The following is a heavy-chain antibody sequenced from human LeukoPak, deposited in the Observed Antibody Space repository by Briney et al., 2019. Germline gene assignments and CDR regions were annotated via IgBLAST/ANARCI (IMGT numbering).Heavy chain of an antibody. CDR2: ISGYNGNT. CDR1: GGTFSSYA. Sequence: GASVKVSCKASGGTFSSYAISWVRQAPGQGLEWMGWISGYNGNTNYAQKFQGRVTMTTDTSTNTAYMELRSLRSDDTAVYYCTREATGYSWFGPWGQGTLVTVSS. CDR3: TREATGYSWFGP. D-gene: IGHD3-9*01. V-gene: IGHV1-18*01. J-gene: IGHJ5*02.